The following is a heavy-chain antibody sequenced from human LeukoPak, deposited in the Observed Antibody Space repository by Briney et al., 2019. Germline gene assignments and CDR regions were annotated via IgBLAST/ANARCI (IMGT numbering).Heavy chain of an antibody. CDR1: GGSFSGYY. CDR2: INHSGST. J-gene: IGHJ4*02. D-gene: IGHD5-18*01. Sequence: SETLSLTCAVYGGSFSGYYWSWIRQPPGKGLEWIGEINHSGSTNYNPSLKSRVTISVDTSKNQFSLKLSSVTAADTAVYYCGRGGYSYGHGYYFDYWGQGTLVTVSS. CDR3: GRGGYSYGHGYYFDY. V-gene: IGHV4-34*01.